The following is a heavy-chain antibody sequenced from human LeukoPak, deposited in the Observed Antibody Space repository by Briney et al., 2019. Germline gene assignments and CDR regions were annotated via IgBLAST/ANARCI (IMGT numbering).Heavy chain of an antibody. CDR2: MNPNSGNT. CDR3: ATWAWIQLWANYYYYGMDV. CDR1: GYTFTSYD. J-gene: IGHJ6*02. Sequence: GASVTVSCKASGYTFTSYDINWVRQATGQGLEWMGWMNPNSGNTGYAQKFQGRVTMTRNTSISTAYMELSSLRSEDTAVYYCATWAWIQLWANYYYYGMDVWGQGTTVTVSS. D-gene: IGHD5-18*01. V-gene: IGHV1-8*01.